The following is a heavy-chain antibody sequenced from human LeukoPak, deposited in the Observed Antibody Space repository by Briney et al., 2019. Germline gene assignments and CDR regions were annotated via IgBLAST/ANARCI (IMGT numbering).Heavy chain of an antibody. Sequence: GESLKISCKGSGYSFTSYWIGWVRQMPGKGLEWMGIIYPGDSDTRYSPSFQGQVTISADKSISTAYLQWSSLKASDTAMYYCSSGIAAAGRSGPLDYWGQGTLVTVSS. CDR3: SSGIAAAGRSGPLDY. D-gene: IGHD6-13*01. J-gene: IGHJ4*02. CDR2: IYPGDSDT. V-gene: IGHV5-51*01. CDR1: GYSFTSYW.